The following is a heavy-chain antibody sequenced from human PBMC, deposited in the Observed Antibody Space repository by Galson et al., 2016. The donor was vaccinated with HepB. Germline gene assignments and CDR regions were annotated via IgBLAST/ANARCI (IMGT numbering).Heavy chain of an antibody. J-gene: IGHJ4*02. CDR1: GFTFSRYG. CDR3: LVRGYSPEYFDY. V-gene: IGHV3-30*03. CDR2: ISYDGSNK. D-gene: IGHD5-18*01. Sequence: SLRLSCAASGFTFSRYGMHWVRQAPGKGLEWVAVISYDGSNKYYGDSVKGRFTISRDNSKNTLYLQMNSLRAEDTAVYYCLVRGYSPEYFDYWGQGTLVTVSS.